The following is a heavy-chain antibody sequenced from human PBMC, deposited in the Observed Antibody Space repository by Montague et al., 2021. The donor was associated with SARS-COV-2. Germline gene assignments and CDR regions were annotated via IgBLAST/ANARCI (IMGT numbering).Heavy chain of an antibody. V-gene: IGHV2-70*01. Sequence: PALVKPTQTLTLTCTFSGFSLSTSGMCVSWIRQPPGKALEWLALIDWDDDKYYSTSLKTRLTISKDTSKNQVVLTMTNMDPMDTATYYCARMLNSYGYSLVDYEGQGTLVTVSS. CDR3: ARMLNSYGYSLVDY. D-gene: IGHD5-18*01. CDR2: IDWDDDK. CDR1: GFSLSTSGMC. J-gene: IGHJ4*02.